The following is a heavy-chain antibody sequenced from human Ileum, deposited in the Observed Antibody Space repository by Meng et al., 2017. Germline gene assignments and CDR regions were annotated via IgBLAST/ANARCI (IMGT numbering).Heavy chain of an antibody. J-gene: IGHJ4*02. Sequence: QPHLRGSGPGLLKPSDTLSLSCSVVGDSLTNKNYHWGWVRQPPGKGLEWIGSIYYSGITYYNPSLKSRVIISIDTSNNHFSLKVNSVIAADTAVYFCTRLIDGCPADYWGQGTLVTVSS. CDR2: IYYSGIT. CDR3: TRLIDGCPADY. V-gene: IGHV4-39*07. D-gene: IGHD2-21*01. CDR1: GDSLTNKNYH.